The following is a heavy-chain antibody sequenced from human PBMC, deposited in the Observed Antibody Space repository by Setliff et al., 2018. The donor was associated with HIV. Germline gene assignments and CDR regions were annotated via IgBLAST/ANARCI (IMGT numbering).Heavy chain of an antibody. CDR2: VSASGTT. V-gene: IGHV4-4*08. CDR1: GGSMSRVY. D-gene: IGHD1-1*01. CDR3: AKEGSWNDDSGAFNI. Sequence: SETLSLTCSVSGGSMSRVYWTWIRQPPGKGLEWIGYVSASGTTKYNPSLQSRVTISGDSSKNQFSLRPSSVTAADTAVYYCAKEGSWNDDSGAFNIWGQGTMVTVSS. J-gene: IGHJ3*02.